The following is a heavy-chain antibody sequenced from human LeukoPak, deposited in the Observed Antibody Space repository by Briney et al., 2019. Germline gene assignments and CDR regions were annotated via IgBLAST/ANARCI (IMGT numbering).Heavy chain of an antibody. CDR1: GFTFSNYA. D-gene: IGHD1-26*01. V-gene: IGHV3-23*01. CDR2: ISGGGGNT. Sequence: PGGSLRLSCAASGFTFSNYAMSWVRQAPGKGLEWVSTISGGGGNTYYADSVKGRFTISRDKSKNTLYLQMNSLRAEDTAVYYCAKDLGVGRVADNFDYWGQGTLVTVSS. CDR3: AKDLGVGRVADNFDY. J-gene: IGHJ4*02.